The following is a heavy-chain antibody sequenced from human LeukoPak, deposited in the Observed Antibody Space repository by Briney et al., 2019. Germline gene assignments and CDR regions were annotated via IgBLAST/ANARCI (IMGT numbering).Heavy chain of an antibody. CDR2: IKSKTDGGTT. V-gene: IGHV3-15*01. CDR1: GFTFSNAS. CDR3: TTDHGGPVVDY. J-gene: IGHJ4*02. Sequence: GGSLRLSCAASGFTFSNASMSWVRQAPGKGLEWVGRIKSKTDGGTTDYAAPVKSRFTISRDDSRNKLYLQMNSLKTEDTAVYYWTTDHGGPVVDYWGQGTLVTVSS. D-gene: IGHD2-2*01.